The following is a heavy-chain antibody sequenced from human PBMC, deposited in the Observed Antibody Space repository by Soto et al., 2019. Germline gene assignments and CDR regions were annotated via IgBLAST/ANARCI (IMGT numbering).Heavy chain of an antibody. CDR3: ARFSAAGTSWFDP. J-gene: IGHJ5*02. Sequence: QVTLKESGPVLVKPTETLTLTCTVSGFSLSNARMGVSWIRQPPGKALEWLAHIFSNDEKSYSTSLKSRLTLSKDPSKSQVVLTLTNSDPVDTATYYWARFSAAGTSWFDPWGQGTLVTVSS. CDR2: IFSNDEK. D-gene: IGHD6-13*01. CDR1: GFSLSNARMG. V-gene: IGHV2-26*01.